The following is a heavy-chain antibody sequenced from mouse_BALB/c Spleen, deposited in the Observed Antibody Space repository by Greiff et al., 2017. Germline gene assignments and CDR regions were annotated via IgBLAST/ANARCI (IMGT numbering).Heavy chain of an antibody. V-gene: IGHV1-18*01. D-gene: IGHD3-1*01. CDR1: GYTFTDYN. CDR3: ARTIARASYYFDY. J-gene: IGHJ2*01. Sequence: VQLQQSGPELVKPGASVKIPCKASGYTFTDYNMDWVKQSHGKSLEWIGDINPNNGGTIYNQKFKGKATLTVDKSSSTAYMELRSLTSEDTAVYYCARTIARASYYFDYWGQGTTLTVSS. CDR2: INPNNGGT.